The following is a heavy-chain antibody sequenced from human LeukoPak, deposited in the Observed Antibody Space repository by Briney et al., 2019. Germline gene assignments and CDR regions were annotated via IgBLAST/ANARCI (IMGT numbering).Heavy chain of an antibody. CDR3: AKDVVPDSGWDLDY. Sequence: GGSLRLSCAASGFTVSSNYMSWVRQAPGKGLEWVSLTYYGDNTDYADSVKGRFTVSRDNSKNTLYLQMSSLRTEDTAIYYCAKDVVPDSGWDLDYWGQGTLVTVSS. J-gene: IGHJ4*02. CDR1: GFTVSSNY. D-gene: IGHD6-19*01. CDR2: TYYGDNT. V-gene: IGHV3-53*01.